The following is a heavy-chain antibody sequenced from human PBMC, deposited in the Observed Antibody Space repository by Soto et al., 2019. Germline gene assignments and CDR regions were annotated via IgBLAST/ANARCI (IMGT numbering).Heavy chain of an antibody. CDR2: IYYSGST. CDR1: GGSISSGDYY. Sequence: PSETLSLTCTVSGGSISSGDYYWSWIRQPPGKGLEWIRYIYYSGSTYYNPSLKSRVTISVDTSKNQLSLKLSSVIAADTAVYYCARVEQYCSSISCSPQNCFDPWGQGTLVTVSS. J-gene: IGHJ5*02. V-gene: IGHV4-30-4*01. CDR3: ARVEQYCSSISCSPQNCFDP. D-gene: IGHD2-2*01.